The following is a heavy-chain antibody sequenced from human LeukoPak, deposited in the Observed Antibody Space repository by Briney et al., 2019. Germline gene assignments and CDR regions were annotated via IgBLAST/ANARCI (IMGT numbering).Heavy chain of an antibody. V-gene: IGHV3-23*01. J-gene: IGHJ3*02. D-gene: IGHD6-13*01. CDR2: ISGSGGST. CDR3: AKDGQPLVLWEAFHT. Sequence: PGGSLRLSCAASGVTFSSDAMSWGREAPGKGLEWGSAISGSGGSTYYADSVKGRFTMSRDNSQNPLYLQMNSLSAEDTAVYYCAKDGQPLVLWEAFHTWGQGTMVTVSS. CDR1: GVTFSSDA.